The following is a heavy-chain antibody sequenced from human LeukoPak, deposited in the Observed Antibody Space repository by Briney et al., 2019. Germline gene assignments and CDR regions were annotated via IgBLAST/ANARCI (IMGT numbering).Heavy chain of an antibody. J-gene: IGHJ4*02. Sequence: GASVKVSCKASGGTFSSYAISWVRQAPGQGLEWMGWISAYNGNTNYAQKLQGRVTMTTDTSTSTAYMELRSLRSDDMAVYYCARSPTARPGPSDFWGQGTLVTVSS. CDR1: GGTFSSYA. CDR2: ISAYNGNT. D-gene: IGHD6-6*01. V-gene: IGHV1-18*03. CDR3: ARSPTARPGPSDF.